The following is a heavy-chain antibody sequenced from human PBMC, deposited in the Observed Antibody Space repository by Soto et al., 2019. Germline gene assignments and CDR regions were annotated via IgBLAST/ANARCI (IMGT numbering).Heavy chain of an antibody. CDR2: IYYSGST. Sequence: SENLSLTCTVSVSSVRSGGYYWSWIRQHAGEGLEWIGYIYYSGSTSYNPSLKSRVTISVDTSKDQFSLKLSSVTAADTAVYYCARESKYDTSGYPTWFAPWGQGTLVTIS. V-gene: IGHV4-31*03. J-gene: IGHJ5*02. D-gene: IGHD3-22*01. CDR1: VSSVRSGGYY. CDR3: ARESKYDTSGYPTWFAP.